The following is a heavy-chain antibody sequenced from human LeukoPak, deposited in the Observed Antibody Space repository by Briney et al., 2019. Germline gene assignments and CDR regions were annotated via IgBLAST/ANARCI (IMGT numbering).Heavy chain of an antibody. CDR2: IIPILGTA. D-gene: IGHD6-6*01. CDR1: GYTLTELS. J-gene: IGHJ4*02. V-gene: IGHV1-69*13. CDR3: ARASSADNGFDY. Sequence: ASVKVSCKVSGYTLTELSMHWVRQAPGKGLEWMGGIIPILGTANYAQKFQGRVTITADESTSTAYMELSSLRSEDTAVYYCARASSADNGFDYWGQGTLVTVSS.